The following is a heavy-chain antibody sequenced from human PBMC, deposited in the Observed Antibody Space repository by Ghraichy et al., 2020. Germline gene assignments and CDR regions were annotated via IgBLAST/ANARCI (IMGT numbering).Heavy chain of an antibody. CDR1: GFTFSYYW. CDR2: INQDGIKK. Sequence: GESLRLSCAASGFTFSYYWMSWVRQAPGKGLEWVANINQDGIKKYYVDSVKGRFTMSRDNARNPLYLQMNSLRAEDTAVYYCATSPTRDSRSSYWGQGALVTVSS. J-gene: IGHJ4*02. CDR3: ATSPTRDSRSSY. D-gene: IGHD3-22*01. V-gene: IGHV3-7*01.